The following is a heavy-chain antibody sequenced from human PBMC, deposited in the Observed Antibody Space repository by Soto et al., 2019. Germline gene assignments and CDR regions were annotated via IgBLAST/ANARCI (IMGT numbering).Heavy chain of an antibody. CDR1: GGTFSNYA. Sequence: GASVKVSCKASGGTFSNYAISWVRQAPGQGLEWKGGIIPAFGTANYAQKFQGRLTITADESTITSYMELSSLRSEYTAVYYCARRAVAGTFDYYYYGMDVWGQGTTVTVSS. CDR2: IIPAFGTA. J-gene: IGHJ6*02. D-gene: IGHD6-19*01. V-gene: IGHV1-69*13. CDR3: ARRAVAGTFDYYYYGMDV.